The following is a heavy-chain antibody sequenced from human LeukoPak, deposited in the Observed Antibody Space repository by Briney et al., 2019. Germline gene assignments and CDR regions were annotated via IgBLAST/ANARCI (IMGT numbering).Heavy chain of an antibody. CDR1: GGSISSGGYS. CDR2: IYYSGST. J-gene: IGHJ4*02. D-gene: IGHD6-13*01. Sequence: PSQTLSLICGVSGGSISSGGYSWSWIRQPPGKGLEWIGYIYYSGSTYYNPSLKSRVTISVDTSKNQFSLKLSSVTAADTAVYYCARTTIAAAGTTHDYWGQGTLVTVSS. CDR3: ARTTIAAAGTTHDY. V-gene: IGHV4-30-4*07.